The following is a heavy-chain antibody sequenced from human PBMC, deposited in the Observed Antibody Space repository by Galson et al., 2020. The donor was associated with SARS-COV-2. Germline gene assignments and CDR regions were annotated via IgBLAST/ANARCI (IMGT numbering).Heavy chain of an antibody. D-gene: IGHD2-15*01. CDR2: IFSNDEK. CDR3: ARIELDCSGGSCYTLFDY. V-gene: IGHV2-26*01. Sequence: SGPTLVKPTETLTLTCTVSGFSLSNARMGVSWIRQPPGKALEWLAHIFSNDEKSYSTSLKSRLTISKDTSKSQVVLTMTNMDPVDTATYYCARIELDCSGGSCYTLFDYWGQGTLVTVSS. J-gene: IGHJ4*02. CDR1: GFSLSNARMG.